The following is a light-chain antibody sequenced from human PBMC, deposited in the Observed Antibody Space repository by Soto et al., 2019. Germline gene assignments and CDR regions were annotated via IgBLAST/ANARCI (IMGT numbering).Light chain of an antibody. J-gene: IGKJ2*01. CDR2: GAS. V-gene: IGKV3-15*01. CDR3: QQYNNWPYT. Sequence: ENVLTQSPGTLSLSPGERATLSCRASQSVSSNLAWYQQKPGQAPRLLIYGASTRATGIPARFSGSGSGTEFTLTISSLQSEDFAVYYCQQYNNWPYTFGQGTKVDI. CDR1: QSVSSN.